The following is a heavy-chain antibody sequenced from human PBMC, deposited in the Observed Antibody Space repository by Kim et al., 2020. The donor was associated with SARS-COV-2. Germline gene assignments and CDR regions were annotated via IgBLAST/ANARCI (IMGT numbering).Heavy chain of an antibody. CDR1: GFTFSSYG. V-gene: IGHV3-33*01. J-gene: IGHJ6*03. CDR2: IWYDGSNK. CDR3: ARVAAAGPYYYYYYMDV. D-gene: IGHD6-13*01. Sequence: GGSLRLSCAESGFTFSSYGMHWVRQAPGKGLEWMAHIWYDGSNKNYTDSVKGRFAISRDNSKNTLYLQMNSLRAEDTAVYYCARVAAAGPYYYYYYMDVWGKGTTATVAS.